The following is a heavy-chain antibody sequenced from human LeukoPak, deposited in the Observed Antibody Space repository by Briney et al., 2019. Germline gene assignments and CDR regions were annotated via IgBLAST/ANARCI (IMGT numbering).Heavy chain of an antibody. Sequence: SETLSLTCTVSGGSISSSSYYWGWIRQPPGKGLEWIGRVYTSGSTNYNPSLKSRVTMSVDTSKNQFSLKLSSVTAADTAVYYCARDRYYYDSSGDAFDIWGQGTMVTVSS. V-gene: IGHV4-39*07. CDR3: ARDRYYYDSSGDAFDI. J-gene: IGHJ3*02. D-gene: IGHD3-22*01. CDR1: GGSISSSSYY. CDR2: VYTSGST.